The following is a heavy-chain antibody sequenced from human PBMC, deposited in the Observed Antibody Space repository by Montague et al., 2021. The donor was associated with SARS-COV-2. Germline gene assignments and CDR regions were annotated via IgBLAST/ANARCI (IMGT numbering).Heavy chain of an antibody. CDR3: AKDFGALWFGELFSYYFDY. J-gene: IGHJ4*02. D-gene: IGHD3-10*01. V-gene: IGHV3-43*02. CDR2: ISGEGGFT. CDR1: GFTFDDYA. Sequence: SLRLSCAASGFTFDDYAMHWVRQAPGKGLEWVSLISGEGGFTYYSDSVKGRFTISRDNSKNSLYLQMNSLRPEDTALYSCAKDFGALWFGELFSYYFDYWGQGTLVTVSS.